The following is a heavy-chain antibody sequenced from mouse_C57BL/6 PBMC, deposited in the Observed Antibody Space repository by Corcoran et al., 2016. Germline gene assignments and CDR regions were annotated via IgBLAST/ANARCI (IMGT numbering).Heavy chain of an antibody. V-gene: IGHV1-26*01. CDR3: ARGAYYYGSSYAMDY. D-gene: IGHD1-1*01. Sequence: EHQLQQSGPALVKPGASVKISCTASGYTFNDYYMNWMQQSHGKSIEWIGDINPNNGGTSYNQKFKGKATLTVDKSSSTAYMELRSLTSEDSADYYGARGAYYYGSSYAMDYWGQGTSVTVSS. CDR2: INPNNGGT. J-gene: IGHJ4*01. CDR1: GYTFNDYY.